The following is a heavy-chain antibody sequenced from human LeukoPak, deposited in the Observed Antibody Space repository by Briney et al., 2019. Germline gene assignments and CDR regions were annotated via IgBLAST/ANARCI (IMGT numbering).Heavy chain of an antibody. CDR1: GFTFSSYS. D-gene: IGHD3-22*01. J-gene: IGHJ4*02. CDR2: ISSSSSYI. V-gene: IGHV3-21*01. CDR3: ASGTYYDSSGYWGY. Sequence: GGSLRLSCAASGFTFSSYSMNWVRQAPGKGLEWVSSISSSSSYIYYADSVKGRFTISRDNAKNSLYLQMNSLRAGDTAVYYCASGTYYDSSGYWGYWGQGTLVTVSS.